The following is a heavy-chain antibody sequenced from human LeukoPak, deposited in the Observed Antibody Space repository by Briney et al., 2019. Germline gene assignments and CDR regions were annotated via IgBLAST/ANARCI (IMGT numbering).Heavy chain of an antibody. CDR2: IYHSGST. CDR1: GYSINSGYY. Sequence: SETLSLTCTVSGYSINSGYYWGWIRQPPGKGLGWIGSIYHSGSTYYNPSLKSRVTISVDTSKNQFSLKLSSVTAADTAVYYCASSRMITFGGVIVPPFDYWGQGTLVTVSS. CDR3: ASSRMITFGGVIVPPFDY. V-gene: IGHV4-38-2*02. J-gene: IGHJ4*02. D-gene: IGHD3-16*02.